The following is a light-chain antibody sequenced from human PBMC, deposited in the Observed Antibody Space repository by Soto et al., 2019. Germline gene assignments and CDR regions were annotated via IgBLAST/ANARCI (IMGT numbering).Light chain of an antibody. J-gene: IGLJ2*01. Sequence: QAVVTQPPSASGTPGQRVTISCSGSSSNIGSNTVNWYQQLPGTAPKLLIYSNNQRPSGVPDRFSGSKSGTSASLAISGLQSEDEADYYCAALDDSLNVVVFGGGTKVTVL. CDR3: AALDDSLNVVV. CDR2: SNN. CDR1: SSNIGSNT. V-gene: IGLV1-44*01.